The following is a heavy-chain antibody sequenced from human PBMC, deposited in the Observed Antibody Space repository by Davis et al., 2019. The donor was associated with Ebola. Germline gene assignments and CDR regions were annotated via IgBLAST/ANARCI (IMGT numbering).Heavy chain of an antibody. V-gene: IGHV3-74*01. Sequence: PGGSLRLSCAASGFTFNKYWMHWXXXXXXXXXXXXXRICIDVGITSYADSVKGRFTISRDNAKSTLYLQMNSLTAEDTAVYYSVRTTYGAPEYWGQGTLVTVSS. CDR2: ICIDVGIT. CDR3: VRTTYGAPEY. CDR1: GFTFNKYW. J-gene: IGHJ4*02. D-gene: IGHD4-17*01.